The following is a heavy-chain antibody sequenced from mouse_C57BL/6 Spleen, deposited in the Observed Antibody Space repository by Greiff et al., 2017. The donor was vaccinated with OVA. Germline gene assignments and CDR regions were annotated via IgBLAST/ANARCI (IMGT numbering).Heavy chain of an antibody. CDR1: GYTFTDYE. J-gene: IGHJ4*01. CDR2: IDPETGGN. V-gene: IGHV1-15*01. CDR3: TRSSGYAMDY. Sequence: QVQLKESGAELVRPGASVTLSCKASGYTFTDYEMHWVKQTPVHGLEWIGAIDPETGGNAYNQKFKGKAILTADKSSSTAYMELRSLTSEDSAVYYCTRSSGYAMDYWGQGTSVTVSS.